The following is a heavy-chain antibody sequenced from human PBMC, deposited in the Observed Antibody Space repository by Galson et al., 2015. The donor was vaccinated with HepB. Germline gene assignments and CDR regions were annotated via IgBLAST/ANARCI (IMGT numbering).Heavy chain of an antibody. CDR3: ARGRSSGWSRGPYYYGMDV. CDR2: IIPIFGTA. V-gene: IGHV1-69*13. J-gene: IGHJ6*02. Sequence: SVKVSCKASGGTFSSYAISWVRQAPGQGLEWMGGIIPIFGTANYAQKFQGRVTITADESPSTAYMELSSLRSEDTAVYYCARGRSSGWSRGPYYYGMDVWGQGTTVTVSS. CDR1: GGTFSSYA. D-gene: IGHD6-19*01.